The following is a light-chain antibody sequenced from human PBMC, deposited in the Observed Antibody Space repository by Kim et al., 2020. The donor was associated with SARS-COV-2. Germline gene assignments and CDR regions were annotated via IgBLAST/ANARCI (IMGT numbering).Light chain of an antibody. CDR2: VKSDGSH. J-gene: IGLJ3*02. CDR1: SGHSSNP. Sequence: ATPTGTRSSGHSSNPIAWHQQQAEKCPRYSMTVKSDGSHTRGDGIPDRFSGSSSGAERYLMISGLQSDDEADYYCQTWGTGIWVFGGGTTLTVL. V-gene: IGLV4-69*01. CDR3: QTWGTGIWV.